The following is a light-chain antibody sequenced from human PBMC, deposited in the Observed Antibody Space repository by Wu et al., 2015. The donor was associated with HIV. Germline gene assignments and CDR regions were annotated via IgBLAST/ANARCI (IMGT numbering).Light chain of an antibody. J-gene: IGKJ4*01. V-gene: IGKV3-15*01. Sequence: EIVLTQSPGTLSLSPGERATLSCRASQSVSSNLAWYQQKPGQAPRLLIYAESTRATGIPDRFSGSGSGTEFTLTISTLQSEDAAVXHCQQYNSWPRTFGGGTKVEIK. CDR3: QQYNSWPRT. CDR2: AES. CDR1: QSVSSN.